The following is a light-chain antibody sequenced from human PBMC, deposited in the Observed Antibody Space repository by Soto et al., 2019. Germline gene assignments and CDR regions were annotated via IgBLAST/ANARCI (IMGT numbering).Light chain of an antibody. V-gene: IGKV1-39*01. CDR3: QQSYNIPRT. CDR1: QSISNY. CDR2: AAS. Sequence: DILMTQSPSSLSSSVGDRVTITCRASQSISNYLNWYQQKPGKAPNLLIYAASTLQSGVPSRFSGGGSGTDFTLTISSLQPEDFATYCCQQSYNIPRTFGQGTRLEIK. J-gene: IGKJ5*01.